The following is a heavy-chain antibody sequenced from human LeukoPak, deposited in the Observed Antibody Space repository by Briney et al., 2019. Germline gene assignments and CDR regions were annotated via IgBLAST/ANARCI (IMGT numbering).Heavy chain of an antibody. CDR1: GFTFNSYG. CDR2: ISYDGSNK. Sequence: PGGSLRLSCGASGFTFNSYGMHWVRQAPGKGLEWVAVISYDGSNKYYADSVKGRFTISRDNSKNTLYLQMNSLRAEDTAVYYCARDPQNIYSYGYLRLNYMDVWGKGTTVTVSS. D-gene: IGHD5-18*01. V-gene: IGHV3-30*03. CDR3: ARDPQNIYSYGYLRLNYMDV. J-gene: IGHJ6*03.